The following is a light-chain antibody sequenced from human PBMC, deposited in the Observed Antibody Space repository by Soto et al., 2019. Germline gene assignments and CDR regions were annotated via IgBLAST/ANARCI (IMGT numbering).Light chain of an antibody. J-gene: IGKJ1*01. V-gene: IGKV2-30*01. Sequence: VLTQSPLSLSVTLGQPASISCRSSQSLIYSNGNTYLNWYQQRPGQSPRRLIYQVSIRDSGVPDRFSGSGSGSGTDFTLKSSRVEAEDVGVYYCMEGTPSFGPGTKVEIK. CDR3: MEGTPS. CDR2: QVS. CDR1: QSLIYSNGNTY.